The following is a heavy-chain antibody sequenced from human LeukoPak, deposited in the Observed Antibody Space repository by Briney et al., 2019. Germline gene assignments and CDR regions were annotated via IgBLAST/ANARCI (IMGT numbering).Heavy chain of an antibody. CDR3: ARHSGCGIDSCYFDS. V-gene: IGHV4-39*01. J-gene: IGHJ4*02. D-gene: IGHD2-21*01. CDR2: VYYSGTS. Sequence: SETLSLTCTVSRGTISGSTYYWGWIRQSPGKGLEYIGIVYYSGTSYYNPSLKSRVTVSVDTSKNQFSLKLSAVTAADTAVYYCARHSGCGIDSCYFDSWGQGTLVTVSS. CDR1: RGTISGSTYY.